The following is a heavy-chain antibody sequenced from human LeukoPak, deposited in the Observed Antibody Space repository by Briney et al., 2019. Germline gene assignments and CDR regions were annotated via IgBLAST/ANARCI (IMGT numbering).Heavy chain of an antibody. CDR1: GFTFNNAW. Sequence: PGGSMRLSCAVSGFTFNNAWMSWVRQAPGKGLEWVGRIKSKSDGGTTDYAASVKGRFTFSRDDSKNMVYLQMNSLKTEDTAMYYCTTDLHCSNGVCEYSYGYYFDYWGPGTLVTVSS. J-gene: IGHJ4*02. CDR2: IKSKSDGGTT. D-gene: IGHD2-8*01. V-gene: IGHV3-15*01. CDR3: TTDLHCSNGVCEYSYGYYFDY.